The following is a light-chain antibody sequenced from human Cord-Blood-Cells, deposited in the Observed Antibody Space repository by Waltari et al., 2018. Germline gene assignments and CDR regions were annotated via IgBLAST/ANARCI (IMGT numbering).Light chain of an antibody. J-gene: IGLJ2*01. CDR2: VKN. Sequence: SSELTQDPAVSVALGQTVRITCQGDSLRSYYASWYQKKPGQAPVLVIYVKNNRPSGIPDRFSGSSSGNTASLTITGAQAEDEADYYCNSRDSSGNHVVFGGGTKLTVL. CDR1: SLRSYY. V-gene: IGLV3-19*01. CDR3: NSRDSSGNHVV.